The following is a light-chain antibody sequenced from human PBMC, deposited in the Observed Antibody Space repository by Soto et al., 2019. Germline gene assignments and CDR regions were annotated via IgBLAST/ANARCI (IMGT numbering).Light chain of an antibody. CDR3: QQRSNWPPWT. V-gene: IGKV3-11*01. CDR1: QSVSSY. Sequence: EIVSTQSPATLSLSPGERATLSCRASQSVSSYLAWYQQKPGQAPRLLIYDASNRATGIPARFSGSGSGTDFTLTISRLEPEDFAVYYCQQRSNWPPWTFGQGTKVEIK. J-gene: IGKJ1*01. CDR2: DAS.